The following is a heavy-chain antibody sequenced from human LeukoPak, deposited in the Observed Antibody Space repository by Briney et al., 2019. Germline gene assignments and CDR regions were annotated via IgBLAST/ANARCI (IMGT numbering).Heavy chain of an antibody. D-gene: IGHD6-6*01. J-gene: IGHJ4*02. CDR1: GFTFSNFA. CDR2: IIYADGGT. V-gene: IGHV3-23*01. CDR3: ARLASRSY. Sequence: GGSLRLSCAASGFTFSNFAMSWVRQAPGKGPEWVSIIYADGGTKYADSVKGRFTISRDTSKNTFSLQMNNLRAEDTAVYYCARLASRSYWGQGTLVAVSS.